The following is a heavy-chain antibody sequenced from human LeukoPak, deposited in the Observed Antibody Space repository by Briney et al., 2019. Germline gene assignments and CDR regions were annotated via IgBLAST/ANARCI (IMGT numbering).Heavy chain of an antibody. CDR3: ARYLGGSYGMDV. J-gene: IGHJ6*02. D-gene: IGHD2-15*01. CDR1: GFTVNSHY. CDR2: IYSGGST. Sequence: GGSLRLSCAASGFTVNSHYTSWVRQAPGKGLEWVSVIYSGGSTYYADSVKGRFTISRDNSKNTLYLQMNSLRAEDTAVYYCARYLGGSYGMDVWGQGTTVIVSS. V-gene: IGHV3-66*01.